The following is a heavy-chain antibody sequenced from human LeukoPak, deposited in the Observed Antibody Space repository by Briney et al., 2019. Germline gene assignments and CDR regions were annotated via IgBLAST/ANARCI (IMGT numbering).Heavy chain of an antibody. CDR3: AREGSDWNYYYYLDV. D-gene: IGHD6-19*01. J-gene: IGHJ6*03. V-gene: IGHV7-4-1*02. CDR2: INTNTGNP. CDR1: GYTFTTYA. Sequence: ASVKVSCKASGYTFTTYAMNWVRQAPGQGLEWMGWINTNTGNPTYAQGFTGRFVFSLDTSVSTAYLQISSLKAEDTAVYYCAREGSDWNYYYYLDVWGKGTTATISS.